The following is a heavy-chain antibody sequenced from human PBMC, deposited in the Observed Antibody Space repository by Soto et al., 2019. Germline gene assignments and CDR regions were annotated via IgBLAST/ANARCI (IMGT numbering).Heavy chain of an antibody. J-gene: IGHJ4*02. CDR1: GGSISSYY. D-gene: IGHD4-17*01. CDR2: IYYSGST. CDR3: ARTYGDYVFDY. Sequence: PSETLSLTCTVSGGSISSYYWSWIRQPPGKGLEWIGSIYYSGSTNYSPSLKSRVTISVDTSKNQFSLKLSSVTAADTAVYYCARTYGDYVFDYWGQGTLVTVSS. V-gene: IGHV4-59*01.